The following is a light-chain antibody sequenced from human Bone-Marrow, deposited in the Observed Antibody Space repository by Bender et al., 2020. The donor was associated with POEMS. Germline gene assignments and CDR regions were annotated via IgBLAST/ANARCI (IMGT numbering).Light chain of an antibody. V-gene: IGLV2-14*03. CDR1: SSYVGVYEY. Sequence: QSALTQPASVSGSPGQSITISCSGTSSYVGVYEYVSWYQQHPGKAPKLLIYGDTTRPLGVPDRFSGSKSGTSASLTITGLQAEDEADYYCQSYDNSLGGWVFGGGTKLTVL. CDR3: QSYDNSLGGWV. CDR2: GDT. J-gene: IGLJ3*02.